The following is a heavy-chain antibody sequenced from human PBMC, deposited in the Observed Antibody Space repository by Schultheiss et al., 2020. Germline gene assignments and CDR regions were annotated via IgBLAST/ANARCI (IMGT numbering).Heavy chain of an antibody. CDR2: ISSSSSYI. CDR1: GFTFSSYS. V-gene: IGHV3-21*01. D-gene: IGHD4-17*01. CDR3: ARDLTTLSFYGMDV. Sequence: GGSLRLSCAASGFTFSSYSMNWVRQAPGKGLEWVSSISSSSSYIYYADSVKGRFTIARDNAKNTLYLQMNSLRAEDTAVYYCARDLTTLSFYGMDVWGQGTTVTVSS. J-gene: IGHJ6*02.